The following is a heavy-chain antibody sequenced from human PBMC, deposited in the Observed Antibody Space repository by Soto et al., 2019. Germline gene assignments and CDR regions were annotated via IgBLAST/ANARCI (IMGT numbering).Heavy chain of an antibody. CDR3: AREGSYSAYNFAHGIQLWSFDF. CDR2: IFSSVST. D-gene: IGHD5-12*01. J-gene: IGHJ4*02. CDR1: GGSINTFY. Sequence: PSDTLSLTCTVSGGSINTFYWSWVRQPAGKGLEWIGRIFSSVSTSFNPSLESRVAMSVDTSKNHFSLNLSSVTAADMAVYYCAREGSYSAYNFAHGIQLWSFDFWGQGALVTVSS. V-gene: IGHV4-4*07.